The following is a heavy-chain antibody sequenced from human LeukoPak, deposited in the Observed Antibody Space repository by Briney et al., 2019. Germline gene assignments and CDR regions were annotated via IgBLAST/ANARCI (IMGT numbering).Heavy chain of an antibody. CDR2: IYYSGST. Sequence: SETLSLTCTVSGGSISSYYWSWIRQPPGKGLEWIGYIYYSGSTNYNPSLKSRVTISVDTSKNQFSLKLSSVTAADTAVYYCARDPQLSDWGQGTLVTVSS. CDR1: GGSISSYY. V-gene: IGHV4-59*01. J-gene: IGHJ4*02. CDR3: ARDPQLSD. D-gene: IGHD2-15*01.